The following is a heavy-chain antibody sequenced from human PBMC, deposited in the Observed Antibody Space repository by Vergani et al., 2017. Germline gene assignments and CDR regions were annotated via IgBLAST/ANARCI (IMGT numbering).Heavy chain of an antibody. D-gene: IGHD6-13*01. J-gene: IGHJ5*02. CDR1: GFTFSSYG. V-gene: IGHV3-33*01. Sequence: QVQLVESGGGVVQPGRSLRLSCAASGFTFSSYGMHWVRQAPGKGLEWVAVIWYDGSNKYYADSVKGRFTISRDNSKNTLYLQMNSLRAEDTAVYYCARSLGSIAAAGTAGPNWFDPWGQGTLVTVSS. CDR3: ARSLGSIAAAGTAGPNWFDP. CDR2: IWYDGSNK.